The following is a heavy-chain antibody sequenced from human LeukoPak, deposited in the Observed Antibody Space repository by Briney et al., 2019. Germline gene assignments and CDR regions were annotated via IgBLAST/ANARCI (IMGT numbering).Heavy chain of an antibody. CDR2: IYITGST. CDR1: GGSISSYY. Sequence: SETLSLTCSVSGGSISSYYWSWIRQPAGKGLEWIGHIYITGSTNYNPSLKSRVTMSVDTSKNQFSLNLSSVTAADTAVYYCARDGHSQDFGVDPDYGMDVWGQGTTVTVSS. J-gene: IGHJ6*02. CDR3: ARDGHSQDFGVDPDYGMDV. D-gene: IGHD3-3*01. V-gene: IGHV4-4*07.